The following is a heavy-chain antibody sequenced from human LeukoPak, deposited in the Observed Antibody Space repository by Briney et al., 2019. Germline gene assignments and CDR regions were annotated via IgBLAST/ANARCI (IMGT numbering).Heavy chain of an antibody. CDR1: GYTFTSYG. V-gene: IGHV1-18*01. Sequence: ASVTVSCKASGYTFTSYGILWVRQAPGQGLEWMGWISAYNGNKNDAQKLQGRVTMPTDTSTSTDFMELRSLRSDDTAVYYCARFEDRVITFGGVIAPNWFDPWGQGTLVTVSS. J-gene: IGHJ5*02. CDR2: ISAYNGNK. D-gene: IGHD3-16*02. CDR3: ARFEDRVITFGGVIAPNWFDP.